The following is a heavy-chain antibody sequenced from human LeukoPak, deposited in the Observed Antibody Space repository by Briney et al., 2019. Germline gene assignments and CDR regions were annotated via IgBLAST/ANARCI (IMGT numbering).Heavy chain of an antibody. Sequence: ETLSLTCTVSGGSISSYYWSWIRQPPGKGLEWIGYIYYSGSTNYNPTLKSRVTISVDTSKNQFSLKLSSVTAADTAVYYCARQSVRGVDYWGQGTLVTVSS. V-gene: IGHV4-59*08. CDR1: GGSISSYY. J-gene: IGHJ4*02. CDR2: IYYSGST. CDR3: ARQSVRGVDY. D-gene: IGHD3-10*01.